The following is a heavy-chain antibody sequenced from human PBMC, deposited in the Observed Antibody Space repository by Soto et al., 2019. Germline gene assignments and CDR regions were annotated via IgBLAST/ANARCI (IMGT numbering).Heavy chain of an antibody. CDR2: ISGSGGST. Sequence: GGSLRLSCAASGFIFSSYDMSWVRQAPGKGLEWVSGISGSGGSTYYADSVKGRFTISRDNSKNTLYLQMNSLRAEDTAVYYCAKDPLYYHYYGMDVWGQGTTVTVSS. CDR1: GFIFSSYD. J-gene: IGHJ6*02. V-gene: IGHV3-23*01. CDR3: AKDPLYYHYYGMDV.